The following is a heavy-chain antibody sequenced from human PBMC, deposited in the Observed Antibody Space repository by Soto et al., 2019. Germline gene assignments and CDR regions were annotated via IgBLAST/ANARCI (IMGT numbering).Heavy chain of an antibody. Sequence: GGSLRLSCAASGFTFDDYGMSWVRQAPGKGLEWVSGINWNGGSTGYADSVKGRFTISRDNAKNSLYLQMNSLRAEDTALYHCARGPERTRITYYYYMDVWGKGTTVTVSS. D-gene: IGHD3-10*01. V-gene: IGHV3-20*01. J-gene: IGHJ6*03. CDR1: GFTFDDYG. CDR3: ARGPERTRITYYYYMDV. CDR2: INWNGGST.